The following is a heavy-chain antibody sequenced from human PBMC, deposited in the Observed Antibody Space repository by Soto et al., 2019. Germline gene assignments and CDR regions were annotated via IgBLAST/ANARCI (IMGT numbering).Heavy chain of an antibody. Sequence: ASVKVSCKASGYTFTGYYMHWVRQAPGQGLEWMGWINPNSGGTNYAQKFQGWVTMTRDTSISTAYMELSRLRSDDTAVYYCARMRKSSGSYFNYYYYMDVWGKGTTVTVSS. CDR1: GYTFTGYY. V-gene: IGHV1-2*04. D-gene: IGHD3-10*01. CDR3: ARMRKSSGSYFNYYYYMDV. CDR2: INPNSGGT. J-gene: IGHJ6*03.